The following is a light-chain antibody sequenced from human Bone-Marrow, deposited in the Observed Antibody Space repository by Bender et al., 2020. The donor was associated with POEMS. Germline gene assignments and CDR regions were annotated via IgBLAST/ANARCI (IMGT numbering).Light chain of an antibody. Sequence: QSALTQPPSASGSPGQSVTISCTGTSRDVGAFNQVSWYQQHPGKPPKLMIYDVTNRPSGVPDCFSGSKSGNTASLTISGLRAEDEADYYCSSFTSSSVYVFGTGTKVTVL. CDR3: SSFTSSSVYV. J-gene: IGLJ1*01. CDR2: DVT. CDR1: SRDVGAFNQ. V-gene: IGLV2-18*02.